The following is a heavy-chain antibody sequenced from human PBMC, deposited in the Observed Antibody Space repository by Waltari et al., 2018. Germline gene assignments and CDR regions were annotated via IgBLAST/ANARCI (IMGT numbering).Heavy chain of an antibody. V-gene: IGHV1-18*01. D-gene: IGHD2-21*01. CDR1: GYASSSYG. Sequence: QVQMGQSGAEVKKPGASVKVSCKASGYASSSYGITWVRQARGQGLEWMGWISTYNPGTIYAGKFRDRVSMTTDTSTGTAYMGLRDLRSDDTAVYYCASRSVMYAAFDIWGLGTMVTVS. J-gene: IGHJ3*02. CDR2: ISTYNPGT. CDR3: ASRSVMYAAFDI.